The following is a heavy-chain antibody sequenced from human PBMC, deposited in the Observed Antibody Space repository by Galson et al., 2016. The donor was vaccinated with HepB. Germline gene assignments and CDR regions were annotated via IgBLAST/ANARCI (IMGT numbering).Heavy chain of an antibody. CDR3: VQGSTAPAV. CDR2: ISNDGSKK. D-gene: IGHD1-26*01. V-gene: IGHV3-30-3*02. Sequence: SLRLSCAASGFPFSSHTMHWVRQAPGKGLEWVAVISNDGSKKNYANSVKGRFTISRDNSKNTLSLQMNSLRAEDTAVYYCVQGSTAPAVWGKGTTVTVSS. J-gene: IGHJ6*04. CDR1: GFPFSSHT.